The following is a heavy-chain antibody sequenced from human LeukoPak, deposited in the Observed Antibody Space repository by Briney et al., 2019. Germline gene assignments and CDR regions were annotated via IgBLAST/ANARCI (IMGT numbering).Heavy chain of an antibody. D-gene: IGHD3-3*01. Sequence: GGSLRLSCAASGFTFSSYSMNWVRQAPGKGLEWVSSITSSSSYIYYADSVKGRFTISRDNAKNSLYLQMNSLGVEDTAVYYCATDTLRFRMDVWGNGTTVTVSS. V-gene: IGHV3-21*01. CDR2: ITSSSSYI. J-gene: IGHJ6*04. CDR1: GFTFSSYS. CDR3: ATDTLRFRMDV.